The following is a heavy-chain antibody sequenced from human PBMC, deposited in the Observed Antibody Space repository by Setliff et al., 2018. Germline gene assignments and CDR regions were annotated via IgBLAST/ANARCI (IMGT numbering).Heavy chain of an antibody. Sequence: SETLSLTCSVSGGSVSSGSDYWTWIRQPAGKGLEWIGHIYTSGSTKYNPSLRSRVTISVDTSENYFSLRLTSVTAADTAVYYCARAPPSVPYGDYGPRQYFDLWGRGSLVTVSS. V-gene: IGHV4-61*10. D-gene: IGHD4-17*01. J-gene: IGHJ2*01. CDR3: ARAPPSVPYGDYGPRQYFDL. CDR2: IYTSGST. CDR1: GGSVSSGSDY.